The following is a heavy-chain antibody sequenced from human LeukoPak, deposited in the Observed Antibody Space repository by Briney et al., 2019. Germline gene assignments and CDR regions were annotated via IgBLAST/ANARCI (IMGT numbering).Heavy chain of an antibody. V-gene: IGHV3-21*01. J-gene: IGHJ1*01. CDR2: ISNSGSYT. CDR3: VRDHRRHFDWLSYFQH. CDR1: GFTFSGYS. Sequence: GGSLRLSCAASGFTFSGYSMNWVRQAPGKGLEWVSSISNSGSYTCYVDSVKGRFFISRDNAKNSTFLQMNSLRAEDTAVYYYVRDHRRHFDWLSYFQHWGQGTLVAVSA. D-gene: IGHD3-9*01.